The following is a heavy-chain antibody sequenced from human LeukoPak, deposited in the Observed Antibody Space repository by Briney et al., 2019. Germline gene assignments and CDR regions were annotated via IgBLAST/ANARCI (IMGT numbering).Heavy chain of an antibody. CDR1: GFTFSSYS. Sequence: GGSLRLSCAASGFTFSSYSMNWVRQAPGKGLEWVSSISSSSSYIYYADSVKGRFTISRDSAKNSLYLQMNSLRAEDTAVYYCARVNPRSHAFDIWGQGTMVTVSS. D-gene: IGHD1-14*01. V-gene: IGHV3-21*01. CDR2: ISSSSSYI. CDR3: ARVNPRSHAFDI. J-gene: IGHJ3*02.